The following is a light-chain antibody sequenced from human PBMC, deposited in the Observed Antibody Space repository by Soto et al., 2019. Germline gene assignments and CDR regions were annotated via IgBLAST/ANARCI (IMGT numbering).Light chain of an antibody. J-gene: IGKJ1*01. CDR2: GAS. CDR3: QQYGSSRT. V-gene: IGKV3-20*01. Sequence: EIVLTQSPGTLSLSPGERATLSCRASQSVSSYLAWYQQKRGQAPRLLIYGASSRATGIPDRFSGSGSGTDFTLTISRLEPEDFAVYYCQQYGSSRTFGQGTKVDI. CDR1: QSVSSY.